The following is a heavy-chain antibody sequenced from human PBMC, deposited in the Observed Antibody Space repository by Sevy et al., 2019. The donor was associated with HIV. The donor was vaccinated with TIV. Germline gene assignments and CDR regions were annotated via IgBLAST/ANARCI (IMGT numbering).Heavy chain of an antibody. CDR3: ARDNGGNSLIFNWFDP. V-gene: IGHV1-18*01. D-gene: IGHD2-21*02. Sequence: ASVEVSCKASGYTFTSYGISWVRQAPGQGLEWMGWISAYNGNTNYAQKLQGRVTMTTDTSTSTAYMELRSLRSDDTAVYYCARDNGGNSLIFNWFDPWGQGTLVSVSS. J-gene: IGHJ5*02. CDR1: GYTFTSYG. CDR2: ISAYNGNT.